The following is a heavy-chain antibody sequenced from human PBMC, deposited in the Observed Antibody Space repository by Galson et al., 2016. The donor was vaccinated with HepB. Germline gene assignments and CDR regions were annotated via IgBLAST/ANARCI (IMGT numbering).Heavy chain of an antibody. CDR1: GFTFSNYG. V-gene: IGHV3-11*01. CDR3: ARALVHLWHGFDY. D-gene: IGHD5-18*01. Sequence: SLRLSCAASGFTFSNYGMSWIRQAPGKGLEWVAYISSGGSNIYYADSMKGRFTVSRGNSKNPLYLQMNSLRAEYTAVYYCARALVHLWHGFDYWGQGTLVTVSS. J-gene: IGHJ4*02. CDR2: ISSGGSNI.